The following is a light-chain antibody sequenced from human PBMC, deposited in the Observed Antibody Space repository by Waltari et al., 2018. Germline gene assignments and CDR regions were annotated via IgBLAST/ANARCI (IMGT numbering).Light chain of an antibody. CDR3: NSYTSSSTSYVV. V-gene: IGLV2-14*01. CDR2: GVS. Sequence: QSALTQPASVSGSPGQSITISCTGTSSYVGGYNYVSWYQQHPGKAPKLIYGVSRRPSGVSNRFSGSKSGNTASLTISGLQAEDEADYYCNSYTSSSTSYVVFGGGTKLTVL. CDR1: SSYVGGYNY. J-gene: IGLJ2*01.